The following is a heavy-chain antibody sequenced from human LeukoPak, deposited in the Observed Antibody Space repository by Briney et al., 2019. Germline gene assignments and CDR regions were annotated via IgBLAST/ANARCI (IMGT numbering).Heavy chain of an antibody. V-gene: IGHV4-39*07. Sequence: SETLSLTCTVSGGSISSSSYYWGWIRQPPGKGLEWIGEINHSGSTNYNPSLKSRVTISVDTSKNQFSLKLSSVTAADTAVYYCYSYDSSGYGGVDYWGQGTLVTVSS. D-gene: IGHD3-22*01. CDR2: INHSGST. CDR3: YSYDSSGYGGVDY. CDR1: GGSISSSSYY. J-gene: IGHJ4*02.